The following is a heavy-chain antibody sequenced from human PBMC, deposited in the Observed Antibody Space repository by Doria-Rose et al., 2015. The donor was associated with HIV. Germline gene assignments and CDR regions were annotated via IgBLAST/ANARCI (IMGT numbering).Heavy chain of an antibody. CDR2: IFSDDER. CDR3: ARIKSSRWYHKYYFDF. V-gene: IGHV2-26*01. CDR1: GVSLSSPGMG. D-gene: IGHD6-13*01. Sequence: QITLKESGPVLVKPTETLTLTCTVSGVSLSSPGMGVSWIRQPPGKALEWLAHIFSDDERSYNTSLKSRLTISRGTSKSRVVLTMTDMDPVDTATYYCARIKSSRWYHKYYFDFWGQGTLVIVSA. J-gene: IGHJ4*02.